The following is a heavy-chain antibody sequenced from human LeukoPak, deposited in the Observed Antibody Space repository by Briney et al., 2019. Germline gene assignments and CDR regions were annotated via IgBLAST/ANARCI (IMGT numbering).Heavy chain of an antibody. J-gene: IGHJ5*02. CDR1: GGSISSYY. CDR2: IYTSGST. CDR3: ARRSSSSLNNWFDP. V-gene: IGHV4-4*07. Sequence: NPSETLSLTCTVSGGSISSYYWSWIRQPAGKGLEWIGRIYTSGSTNYNPSLKSRVTMSVDTSKNQFSLKLSSVTAADTAVFYCARRSSSSLNNWFDPWGQGTLVTVSS. D-gene: IGHD6-13*01.